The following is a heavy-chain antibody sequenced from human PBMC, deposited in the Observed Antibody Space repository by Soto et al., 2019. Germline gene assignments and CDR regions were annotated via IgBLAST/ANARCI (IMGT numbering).Heavy chain of an antibody. V-gene: IGHV4-31*03. CDR3: ARVGGSASYFDF. Sequence: TLSLTCTVSGDSIGGGGSVANYWTWIRQYPGRGLEWIGNIYHTGNTYYNPSLKSRVTLSVDTSKNQFSLRLTSLTVADTAVYFCARVGGSASYFDFWGLGTLVTVSS. CDR2: IYHTGNT. CDR1: GDSIGGGGSVANY. D-gene: IGHD3-10*01. J-gene: IGHJ4*02.